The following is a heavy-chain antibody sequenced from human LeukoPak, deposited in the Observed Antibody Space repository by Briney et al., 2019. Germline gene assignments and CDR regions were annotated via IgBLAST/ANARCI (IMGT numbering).Heavy chain of an antibody. CDR3: ARDEGIAVAGTKDY. CDR2: ISAYNGNT. Sequence: GASVKVSCKASGYTFTSYGISWVRQAPGQGLEWMGWISAYNGNTNYAQKLQGRVTMTTDTSTSTAYMELRSLRSDDTAVYYCARDEGIAVAGTKDYWGQGTLVTVSS. V-gene: IGHV1-18*01. D-gene: IGHD6-19*01. CDR1: GYTFTSYG. J-gene: IGHJ4*02.